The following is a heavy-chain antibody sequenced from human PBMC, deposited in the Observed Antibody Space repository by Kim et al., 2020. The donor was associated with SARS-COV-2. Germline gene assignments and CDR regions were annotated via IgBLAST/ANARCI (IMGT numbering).Heavy chain of an antibody. J-gene: IGHJ6*02. CDR1: GFTFSDYY. D-gene: IGHD3-3*01. CDR3: ARKMPSSYDFWSGYWYYGMDV. CDR2: ISSSGSTI. V-gene: IGHV3-11*01. Sequence: GGSLRLSCAASGFTFSDYYMSWIRQAPGKGLEWVSYISSSGSTIYYADSVKGRFTISRDNAKNSLYLQMNSLRAEDTAVYYCARKMPSSYDFWSGYWYYGMDVWGQGTTVTVSS.